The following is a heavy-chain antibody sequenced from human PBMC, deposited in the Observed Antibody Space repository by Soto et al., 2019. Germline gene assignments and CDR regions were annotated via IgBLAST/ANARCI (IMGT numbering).Heavy chain of an antibody. V-gene: IGHV4-30-4*01. Sequence: TLSLTCTVSGGSISSGDYYWSWIRQPPGKGLEWIGYIYYSGSTYYNPSLKSRVTISVDTSKNQFSLKLSSVTAADTAVYYCARLPTVTNGFDYWGQGTLVTVSS. D-gene: IGHD4-17*01. CDR1: GGSISSGDYY. CDR2: IYYSGST. J-gene: IGHJ4*02. CDR3: ARLPTVTNGFDY.